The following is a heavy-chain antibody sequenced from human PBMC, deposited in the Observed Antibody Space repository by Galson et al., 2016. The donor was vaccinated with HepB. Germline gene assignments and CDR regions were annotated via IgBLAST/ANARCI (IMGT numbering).Heavy chain of an antibody. CDR2: IKSKTDGGTT. D-gene: IGHD3-3*01. CDR3: TVAASYDFWSGYYMFDS. Sequence: SLRLSCAASGFSFSHAWMHWVRQAPGKGLEWVGRIKSKTDGGTTDYAAPVKGRFAISRDNSKDTLYLQMNRLKTEDTGVYYCTVAASYDFWSGYYMFDSWGQGTLVTVSS. V-gene: IGHV3-15*07. CDR1: GFSFSHAW. J-gene: IGHJ4*02.